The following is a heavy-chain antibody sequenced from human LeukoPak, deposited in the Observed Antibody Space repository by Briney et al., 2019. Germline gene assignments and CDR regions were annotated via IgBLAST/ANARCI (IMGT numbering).Heavy chain of an antibody. CDR1: GDSVSSNSAA. V-gene: IGHV6-1*01. CDR2: TYYRSKWYN. D-gene: IGHD3-3*01. Sequence: SQALSLTCAISGDSVSSNSAAWNWIRQSPSRGLEWLGRTYYRSKWYNDYAVSVKSRITINPDPSKHQFSQQLNSVTPEDTAVYYCARDVDFWRGSSYYFDYWGQGTLVTVSS. J-gene: IGHJ4*02. CDR3: ARDVDFWRGSSYYFDY.